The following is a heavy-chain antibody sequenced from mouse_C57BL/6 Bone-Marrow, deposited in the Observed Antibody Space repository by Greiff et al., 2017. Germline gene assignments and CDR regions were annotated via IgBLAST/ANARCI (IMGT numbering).Heavy chain of an antibody. CDR2: IHPNSGST. CDR1: GYTFTSYW. Sequence: QVQLQQPGAELVKPGASVKLSCKASGYTFTSYWMPWVKQRPGQGLEWIGMIHPNSGSTNYNEKFKSKATLTVDKSSSTAYMQLSSLTSEDSAVYYCARLAIYSSWFAYWGQGTLVTVSA. V-gene: IGHV1-64*01. D-gene: IGHD2-1*01. CDR3: ARLAIYSSWFAY. J-gene: IGHJ3*01.